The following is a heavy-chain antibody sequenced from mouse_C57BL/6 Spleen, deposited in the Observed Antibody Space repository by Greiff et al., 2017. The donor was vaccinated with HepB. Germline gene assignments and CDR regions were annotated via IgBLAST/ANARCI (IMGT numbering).Heavy chain of an antibody. Sequence: QVHVKQSGAELVKPGASVKMSCKASGYTFTSYWITWVKQRPGQGLEWIGDIYPGSGSTNYNEKFKCKATLTVDTSSSTAYMQLSSLTSDDSAGYYCARGLPGDYWGQGTTLTVSS. CDR3: ARGLPGDY. D-gene: IGHD2-10*01. CDR1: GYTFTSYW. CDR2: IYPGSGST. V-gene: IGHV1-55*01. J-gene: IGHJ2*01.